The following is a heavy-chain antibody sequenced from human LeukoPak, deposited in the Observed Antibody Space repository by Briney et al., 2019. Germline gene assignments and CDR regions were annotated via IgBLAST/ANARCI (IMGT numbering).Heavy chain of an antibody. Sequence: SETLSLICTVSGGSISSGGYYWSWIRQHPGKGLEWIGLIYYSGSTYYNPSLKSRVTFSVDTSKNQFSLKLSSVNAADTAVYYRARTVGDHIWGSYRFDYWGQGTLVTVSS. J-gene: IGHJ4*02. D-gene: IGHD3-16*02. V-gene: IGHV4-31*03. CDR3: ARTVGDHIWGSYRFDY. CDR1: GGSISSGGYY. CDR2: IYYSGST.